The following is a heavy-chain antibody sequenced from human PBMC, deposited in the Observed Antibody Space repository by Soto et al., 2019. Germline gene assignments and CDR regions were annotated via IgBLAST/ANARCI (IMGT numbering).Heavy chain of an antibody. J-gene: IGHJ6*02. CDR2: IIPIFGTA. V-gene: IGHV1-69*06. CDR3: ADQGYCSGGSCSPSYYYYYGMDV. Sequence: SVKVSCKASGGTFSNSGLSWVRQAPGQGLEWMGGIIPIFGTANYAQEFQGRVTITADKSTSTAYMELSSLRSEDTAVYYCADQGYCSGGSCSPSYYYYYGMDVWGQGTTVTVSS. D-gene: IGHD2-15*01. CDR1: GGTFSNSG.